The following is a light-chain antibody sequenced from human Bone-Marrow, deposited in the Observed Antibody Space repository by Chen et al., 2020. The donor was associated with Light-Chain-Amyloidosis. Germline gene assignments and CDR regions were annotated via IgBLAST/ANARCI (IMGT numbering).Light chain of an antibody. Sequence: QSVLTQPPSVSAAPGQKFTIPCSGSNSNIGINYVSWYQQLPGTSPKLLIYENNQRPSEIPDRFSGSKSGTSATLGVAGLQTGDEADYYCATWDSSLTVWMFGGGTKLTVL. CDR3: ATWDSSLTVWM. J-gene: IGLJ3*02. V-gene: IGLV1-51*02. CDR2: ENN. CDR1: NSNIGINY.